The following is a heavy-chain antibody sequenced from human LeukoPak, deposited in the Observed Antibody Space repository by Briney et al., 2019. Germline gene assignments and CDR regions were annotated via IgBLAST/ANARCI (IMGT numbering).Heavy chain of an antibody. CDR1: GGSFSGYY. J-gene: IGHJ3*02. V-gene: IGHV4-34*01. Sequence: SETLSLTCAVYGGSFSGYYWSWIRQPPGKGLEWIGEINHSGSTYYNPSLKSRVTISVDTSKNQFSLKLSSVTAADTAVYYCAIVVVTHDAFDIWGQGTMVTVSS. D-gene: IGHD3-22*01. CDR3: AIVVVTHDAFDI. CDR2: INHSGST.